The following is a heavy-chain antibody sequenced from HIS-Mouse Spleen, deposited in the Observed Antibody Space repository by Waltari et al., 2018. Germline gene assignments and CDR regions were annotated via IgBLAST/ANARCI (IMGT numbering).Heavy chain of an antibody. CDR2: ISYDGSNK. J-gene: IGHJ4*02. Sequence: QVQLVESGGGVVQPGRSLRLSCAASGFTFSSFAMHGVRQAPGKGLGWVAVISYDGSNKYYADSVKGRFTISRDNSKNTLYLQMNSLRAEDTAVYYCARAGDSSGWRDFDYWGQGTLVTVSS. CDR3: ARAGDSSGWRDFDY. CDR1: GFTFSSFA. V-gene: IGHV3-30*04. D-gene: IGHD6-19*01.